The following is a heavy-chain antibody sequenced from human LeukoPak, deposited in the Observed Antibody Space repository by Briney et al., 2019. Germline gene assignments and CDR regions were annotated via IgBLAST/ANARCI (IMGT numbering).Heavy chain of an antibody. V-gene: IGHV5-51*01. CDR1: GYSFSSYW. J-gene: IGHJ4*02. Sequence: KVSCKGLGYSFSSYWNAWVRQRPGKGLEWMGIIYPGGSETRYDPSFQGQVTISADMSTSTAYLQWSSLRASDTAMYYCARASRDGYNQNFDHWGQGTLVTVSS. CDR2: IYPGGSET. D-gene: IGHD5-24*01. CDR3: ARASRDGYNQNFDH.